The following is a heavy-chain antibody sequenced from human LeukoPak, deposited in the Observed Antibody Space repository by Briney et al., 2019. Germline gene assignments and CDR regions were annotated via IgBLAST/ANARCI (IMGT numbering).Heavy chain of an antibody. V-gene: IGHV3-23*01. CDR3: AKSGRRDWFDP. CDR1: GFTFSSYA. Sequence: TGGSLRLSCAASGFTFSSYAMSWVSQAPGKWLEWVSAISGSGGSTYYADSVKGRFTISRDNSKNTLYLQMNSLRAEDTAVYYCAKSGRRDWFDPWGQGTLVTVSS. CDR2: ISGSGGST. J-gene: IGHJ5*02.